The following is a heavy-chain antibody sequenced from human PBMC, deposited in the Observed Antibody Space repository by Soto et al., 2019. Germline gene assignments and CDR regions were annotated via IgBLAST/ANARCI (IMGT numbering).Heavy chain of an antibody. D-gene: IGHD2-15*01. Sequence: SETLSLTCTVTGASFSSGNDYWGWIRQPPGKGLECIGYISYSGSTNYNPSLKSRVTISIDTSKNQFSLKLSSVTAADTAVYYCARGSGSYYAYWGQVTLVTVS. CDR3: ARGSGSYYAY. J-gene: IGHJ4*02. CDR1: GASFSSGNDY. CDR2: ISYSGST. V-gene: IGHV4-61*01.